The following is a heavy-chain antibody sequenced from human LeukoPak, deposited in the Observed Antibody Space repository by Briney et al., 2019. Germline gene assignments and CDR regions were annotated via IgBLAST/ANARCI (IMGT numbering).Heavy chain of an antibody. CDR3: ARCGGSCYYFDY. D-gene: IGHD2-15*01. Sequence: ASVKVSCKASGGTFSSYAISWVRQAPGQGLEWMGGIIPIFGTANYAQKFQGRVTITADESTSTAYMELSSLRSEDTAVYYCARCGGSCYYFDYWGQGTLVTVSS. CDR1: GGTFSSYA. V-gene: IGHV1-69*13. CDR2: IIPIFGTA. J-gene: IGHJ4*02.